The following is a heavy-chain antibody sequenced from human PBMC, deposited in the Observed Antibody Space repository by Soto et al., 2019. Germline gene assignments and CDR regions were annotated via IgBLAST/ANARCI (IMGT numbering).Heavy chain of an antibody. V-gene: IGHV1-46*01. CDR1: GDTFTDYY. CDR3: ARGGHVVVATAALDY. J-gene: IGHJ4*02. Sequence: QVQLVQSGAEVKKPGASVKVSCKASGDTFTDYYIHWVRQAPGQGLEWMGTVNPSGGHTTYAQHFLGRMAMTRDTSTSTLYRELTSLTSEDTAIYYCARGGHVVVATAALDYWGQGTLVTVSS. D-gene: IGHD2-21*02. CDR2: VNPSGGHT.